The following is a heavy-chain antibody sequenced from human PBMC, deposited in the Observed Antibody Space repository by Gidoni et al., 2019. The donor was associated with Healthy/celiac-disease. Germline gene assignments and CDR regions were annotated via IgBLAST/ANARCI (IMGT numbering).Heavy chain of an antibody. V-gene: IGHV3-64D*06. J-gene: IGHJ3*02. Sequence: EVQLVESGGGLVQPGGSLRLSCSASGFPFSSYALHCVRQAPGNGLEYVSAISSNGVSTYYADSVKGRFTISRDNSKNTLYLQMSSLRAEDTAVYYCVKESLGYCSSTSCRTGAFDIWGQGTMVTVSS. CDR3: VKESLGYCSSTSCRTGAFDI. CDR2: ISSNGVST. CDR1: GFPFSSYA. D-gene: IGHD2-2*01.